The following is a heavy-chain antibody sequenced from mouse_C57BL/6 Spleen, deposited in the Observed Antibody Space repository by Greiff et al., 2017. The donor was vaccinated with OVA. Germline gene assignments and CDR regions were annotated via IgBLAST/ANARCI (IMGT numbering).Heavy chain of an antibody. CDR3: AGSEDDYNALYAMDY. J-gene: IGHJ4*01. Sequence: VQLQQSGAELVRPGASVKLSCKASGYTFTSYTMHWVKQRPGQGLEWIGIINPSSGYTKYNQKFKDKATLTADKSSSTAYMQLSSLTSENSAVSYCAGSEDDYNALYAMDYWGQGTSVTVSS. D-gene: IGHD2-4*01. V-gene: IGHV1-4*01. CDR2: INPSSGYT. CDR1: GYTFTSYT.